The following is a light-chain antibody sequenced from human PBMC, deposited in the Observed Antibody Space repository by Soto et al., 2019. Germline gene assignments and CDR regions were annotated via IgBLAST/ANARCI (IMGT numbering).Light chain of an antibody. CDR2: DDD. CDR3: ATWDGSLNVVL. J-gene: IGLJ2*01. Sequence: QSVLTQPPSVSAAPGEKVTISCSGSTSNIGSHYVSWYQQFPRTAPKLLIYDDDRRPSGMPDRFSGSKSGTSATLGITGLQTGDEADYYCATWDGSLNVVLFGGRTKLTVL. CDR1: TSNIGSHY. V-gene: IGLV1-51*01.